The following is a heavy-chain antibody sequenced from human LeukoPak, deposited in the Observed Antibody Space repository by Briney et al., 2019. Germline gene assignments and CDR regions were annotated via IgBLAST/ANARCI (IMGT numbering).Heavy chain of an antibody. D-gene: IGHD2-2*01. CDR2: INQDGSEK. CDR1: GFTFSADW. Sequence: PGGSLRLSCAPSGFTFSADWMSWVRQAPGKGLEWVASINQDGSEKYYVDSLKGRFTISRDNTKKSLYLQMNSLRAEDTAVYYCAKDIVVVPAAITGVFDPWGQGTLVTVSS. J-gene: IGHJ5*02. V-gene: IGHV3-7*01. CDR3: AKDIVVVPAAITGVFDP.